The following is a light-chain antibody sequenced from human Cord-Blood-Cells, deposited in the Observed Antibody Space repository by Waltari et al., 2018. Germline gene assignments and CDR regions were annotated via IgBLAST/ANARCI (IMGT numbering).Light chain of an antibody. CDR1: SGRLASNQ. J-gene: IGLJ3*02. Sequence: NFMLTQPHSVSESPGKTVTISCPRSSGRLASNQVQWYQQRPGSSPTTVIDEDNQRPSGVPDRFSGSIDSSSNSASLTISGLKTEDEADYYCQSYDSSNQVFGGGTKLTVL. V-gene: IGLV6-57*01. CDR2: EDN. CDR3: QSYDSSNQV.